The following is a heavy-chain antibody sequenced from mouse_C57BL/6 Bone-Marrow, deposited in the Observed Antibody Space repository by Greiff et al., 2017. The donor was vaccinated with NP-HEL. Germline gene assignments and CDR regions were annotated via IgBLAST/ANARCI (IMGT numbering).Heavy chain of an antibody. CDR2: IDPENGDT. CDR1: GFNIKDDY. Sequence: VQLQQSGAELVRPGASVKLSCTASGFNIKDDYMHWVKQRPEQGLEWIGWIDPENGDTEYASKFQGKATITADTSSNTAYLQLSSLTSEDTAVYYCTTALLWLRRDDWGKGTTLTVAS. D-gene: IGHD2-2*01. V-gene: IGHV14-4*01. J-gene: IGHJ2*01. CDR3: TTALLWLRRDD.